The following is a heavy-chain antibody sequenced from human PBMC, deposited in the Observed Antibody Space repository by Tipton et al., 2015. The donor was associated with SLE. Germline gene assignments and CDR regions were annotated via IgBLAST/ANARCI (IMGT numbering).Heavy chain of an antibody. D-gene: IGHD7-27*01. Sequence: TLSLTCTVSGGSISSHYWSWIRQPPGKGLEWIGYIYTSGSTNYNPSLKSRVTISVDTSKNQFSLKLSSVTAADTAVYYCARAIRRSGYYYYGMDVWGQGTTVTVSS. CDR2: IYTSGST. CDR3: ARAIRRSGYYYYGMDV. CDR1: GGSISSHY. V-gene: IGHV4-4*08. J-gene: IGHJ6*02.